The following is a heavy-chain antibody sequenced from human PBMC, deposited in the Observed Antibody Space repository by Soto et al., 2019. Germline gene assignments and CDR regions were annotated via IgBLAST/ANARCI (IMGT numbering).Heavy chain of an antibody. CDR3: ARVPSYSTLDY. V-gene: IGHV1-18*04. CDR2: ISAYNGDT. D-gene: IGHD2-21*01. J-gene: IGHJ4*02. CDR1: GYTFTSYG. Sequence: QVQLLQSGAEVKQPGASVKVSCKASGYTFTSYGVSWVRQAPGQGLEWMGWISAYNGDTKYSQSFQGRVSLTTDTYTSTAYMELRSLRSDDTAVYYCARVPSYSTLDYWGQGTLVTVSS.